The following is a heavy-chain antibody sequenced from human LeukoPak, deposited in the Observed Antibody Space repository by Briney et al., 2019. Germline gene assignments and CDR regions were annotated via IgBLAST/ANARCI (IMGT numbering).Heavy chain of an antibody. J-gene: IGHJ4*02. D-gene: IGHD6-13*01. CDR2: IRYDGNNK. CDR1: GFSFSSYD. V-gene: IGHV3-30*02. CDR3: ASYRYSSSCYIY. Sequence: GGSLRLSCAASGFSFSSYDMYWVRQAPGKGLEWVAFIRYDGNNKYYADSVKGRFTISRDNSESTLYLQLNSLRAEDTAVYFCASYRYSSSCYIYWGQGTLVTVSS.